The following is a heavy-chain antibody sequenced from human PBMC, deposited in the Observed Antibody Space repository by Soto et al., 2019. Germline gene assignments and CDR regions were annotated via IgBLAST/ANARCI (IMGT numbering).Heavy chain of an antibody. D-gene: IGHD7-27*01. J-gene: IGHJ4*02. V-gene: IGHV4-39*01. CDR3: ARLKAATGDYFDY. CDR2: FHYSGST. CDR1: GGSISSGPYS. Sequence: SETLSLTCTVSGGSISSGPYSWGWIRQPPGKGLEWIGTFHYSGSTYYSPSLESRVTISVDTSKNQFSLKVSSVTAADTAVYYCARLKAATGDYFDYWGQGALVTVSS.